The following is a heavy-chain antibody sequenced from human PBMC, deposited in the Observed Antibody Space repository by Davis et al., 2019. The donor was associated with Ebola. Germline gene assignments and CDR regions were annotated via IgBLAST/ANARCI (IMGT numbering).Heavy chain of an antibody. Sequence: ASVKVSCKASGYTFTNFYMHWVRQAPGQGLEWMGLIHPNDGTTKYPQKFQDRLTITRDTSTSTVYMELSGLRPDDTAMYYCATYTMTSLPFDYWGQGTLVTVSS. CDR2: IHPNDGTT. CDR3: ATYTMTSLPFDY. CDR1: GYTFTNFY. V-gene: IGHV1-46*01. D-gene: IGHD4-17*01. J-gene: IGHJ4*02.